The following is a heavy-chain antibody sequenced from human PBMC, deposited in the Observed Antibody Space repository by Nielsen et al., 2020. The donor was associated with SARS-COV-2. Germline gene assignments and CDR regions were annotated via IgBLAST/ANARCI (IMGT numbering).Heavy chain of an antibody. CDR1: GFTFSSYA. D-gene: IGHD4-17*01. V-gene: IGHV3-30-3*01. CDR3: AKDLGDGSSFDY. Sequence: GESLKISCAASGFTFSSYAMHWVRQAPGKGLEWVAVISYDGSNKYYADSVKGRFTISRDNSKNTLYLQMNSLRAEDTAVYYCAKDLGDGSSFDYWGQGTLVTVSS. CDR2: ISYDGSNK. J-gene: IGHJ4*02.